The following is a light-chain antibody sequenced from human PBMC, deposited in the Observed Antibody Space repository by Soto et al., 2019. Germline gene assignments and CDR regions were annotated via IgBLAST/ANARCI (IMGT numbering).Light chain of an antibody. Sequence: AIRMTQSPSPFSASTGDRVTITCRASQGISSYLAWYQQKPGKAPKLLIYAASTLQSGVPSRFSGSGSGTDFTRTISCLQSEDFATYYCQQYYSYPFTFGPGTKVDI. V-gene: IGKV1-8*01. J-gene: IGKJ3*01. CDR2: AAS. CDR3: QQYYSYPFT. CDR1: QGISSY.